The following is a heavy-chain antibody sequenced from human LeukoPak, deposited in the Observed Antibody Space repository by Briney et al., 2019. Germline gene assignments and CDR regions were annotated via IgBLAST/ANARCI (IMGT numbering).Heavy chain of an antibody. V-gene: IGHV3-23*01. J-gene: IGHJ5*02. D-gene: IGHD2-2*01. Sequence: GGSLRLSCAASGFTFSSYAMSWVRQAPGKGLEWVSAISGSGGSTYYADSVKGRFTISRDNSKNTLYLQVNSLRAEDTAVYYCAKDGVRNDQLLPKNWFDPWGQGTLVTVSS. CDR1: GFTFSSYA. CDR3: AKDGVRNDQLLPKNWFDP. CDR2: ISGSGGST.